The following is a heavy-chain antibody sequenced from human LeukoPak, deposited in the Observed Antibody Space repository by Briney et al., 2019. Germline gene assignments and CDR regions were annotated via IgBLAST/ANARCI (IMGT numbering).Heavy chain of an antibody. CDR2: INPNSGGT. V-gene: IGHV1-2*02. J-gene: IGHJ6*03. CDR1: GYTFTGYY. D-gene: IGHD3-10*01. Sequence: GASVKVSCKASGYTFTGYYMHWVRQAPGQGLEYMGWINPNSGGTNYAQKFQGRVTMTRDTSISTAYMELSRLRSDDTAMYYCARDSGDFGYFYYMDVWGKGTTVTISS. CDR3: ARDSGDFGYFYYMDV.